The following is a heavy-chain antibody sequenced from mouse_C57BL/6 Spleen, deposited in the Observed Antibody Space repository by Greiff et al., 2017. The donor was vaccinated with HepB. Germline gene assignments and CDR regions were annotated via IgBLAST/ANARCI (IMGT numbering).Heavy chain of an antibody. J-gene: IGHJ2*01. D-gene: IGHD1-1*01. CDR1: GYTFTSYW. CDR3: ASGGYYGSSFYFDY. Sequence: QVQLQQPGAELVRPGSSVKLSCKASGYTFTSYWMHWVKQRPIQGLEWIGNIDPSDSETHYNQKFKDKATLTVDKSSSTAYMQLSSLTSEDSAVYYCASGGYYGSSFYFDYWGQGTTLTVSS. V-gene: IGHV1-52*01. CDR2: IDPSDSET.